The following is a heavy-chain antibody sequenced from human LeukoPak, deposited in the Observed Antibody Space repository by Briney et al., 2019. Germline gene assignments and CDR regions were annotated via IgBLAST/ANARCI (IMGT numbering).Heavy chain of an antibody. CDR2: ISYDGSNE. CDR3: ARDDYGMDV. V-gene: IGHV3-30-3*01. CDR1: GFLFNTYA. Sequence: QTGRSLRLSCAASGFLFNTYAMHWVRQAPGKGLEWVAVISYDGSNESYAGSVKGRFTISRDNSKNTLYLQMISLGADDTAVYYCARDDYGMDVWGLGTAVTVSS. J-gene: IGHJ6*02.